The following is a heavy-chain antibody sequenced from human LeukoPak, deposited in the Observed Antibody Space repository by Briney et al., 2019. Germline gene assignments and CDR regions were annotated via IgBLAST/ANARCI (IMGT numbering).Heavy chain of an antibody. Sequence: GESRKISCKGSGYSFTNYWIAWVRQMPGKGLEWMGIIYPGDSNTRSSPSFQGQVTISVDKSINTAYLQWSSLKDSDTAMYYCARQRTSDFWGDSSGYYFDYWGQGTLVTVSS. V-gene: IGHV5-51*01. D-gene: IGHD3-3*01. J-gene: IGHJ4*02. CDR3: ARQRTSDFWGDSSGYYFDY. CDR2: IYPGDSNT. CDR1: GYSFTNYW.